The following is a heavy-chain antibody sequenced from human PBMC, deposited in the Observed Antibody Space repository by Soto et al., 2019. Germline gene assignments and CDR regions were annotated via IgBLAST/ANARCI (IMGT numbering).Heavy chain of an antibody. J-gene: IGHJ5*02. CDR2: INPTGGST. CDR3: ARSCKDYAGNLDL. Sequence: QVQLVQSGAEVTNPGASVRVSCKASGYSFSSHYMHWVKQAPGQGLEWLGIINPTGGSTTYAQKSPGRVTLTAETDTKTVDMELRSLRSADTVRYYCARSCKDYAGNLDLWGQGTLVSVSA. V-gene: IGHV1-46*01. CDR1: GYSFSSHY. D-gene: IGHD2-2*01.